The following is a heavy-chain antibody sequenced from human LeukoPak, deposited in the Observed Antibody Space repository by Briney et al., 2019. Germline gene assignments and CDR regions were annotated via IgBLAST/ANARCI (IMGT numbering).Heavy chain of an antibody. V-gene: IGHV3-21*01. CDR1: GFTFSSYS. D-gene: IGHD1-26*01. Sequence: VGSLRLSCVASGFTFSSYSMNWVRQAPGKGLEWVSFISSSSRYIYYADSMKGRLTISRDNAENSLYLEMNSLRVEDTAVYYCARDQVVGANVSDALDIWGQGTMVTVSS. J-gene: IGHJ3*02. CDR2: ISSSSRYI. CDR3: ARDQVVGANVSDALDI.